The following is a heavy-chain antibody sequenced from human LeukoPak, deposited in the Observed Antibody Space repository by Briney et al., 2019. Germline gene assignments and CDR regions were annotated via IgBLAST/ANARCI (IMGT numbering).Heavy chain of an antibody. CDR3: ARAQDRNYYASGKF. J-gene: IGHJ4*02. Sequence: GASVKVSCKASGYTFTGYYMHWVRQAPGQGLEWMGWINPNSGGTNYAQKFQGRVTMTRDTSISTAYMELSRLRSDDTAVYYCARAQDRNYYASGKFWGQGTLVTVSS. V-gene: IGHV1-2*02. CDR1: GYTFTGYY. CDR2: INPNSGGT. D-gene: IGHD3-10*01.